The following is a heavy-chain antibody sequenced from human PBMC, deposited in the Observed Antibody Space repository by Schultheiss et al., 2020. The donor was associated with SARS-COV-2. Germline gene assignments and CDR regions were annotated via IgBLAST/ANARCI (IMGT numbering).Heavy chain of an antibody. CDR1: GFTFSSYW. J-gene: IGHJ4*02. Sequence: GGSLRLSCAASGFTFSSYWMHWVRQAPGKGLVWVSRINSDGSSTSYADSVKGRFTISRDNAKNTLYLQMNSLRVEDTAVYYCATSIAVVGGFDYWGQGTLVTVSS. CDR2: INSDGSST. V-gene: IGHV3-74*01. CDR3: ATSIAVVGGFDY. D-gene: IGHD6-19*01.